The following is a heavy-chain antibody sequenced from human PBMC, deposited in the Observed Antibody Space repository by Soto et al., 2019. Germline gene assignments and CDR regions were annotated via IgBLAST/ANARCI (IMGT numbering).Heavy chain of an antibody. CDR1: GGSISSSSYY. CDR3: AKVVVTTMGAFDI. J-gene: IGHJ3*02. D-gene: IGHD3-22*01. CDR2: IYYSGST. V-gene: IGHV4-39*01. Sequence: TSETLSLTCTVSGGSISSSSYYWGWIRQPPGKGLEWIGSIYYSGSTYYNPSLKSRVTISVDTSKNQFSLKLSSVTAADTAVYYCAKVVVTTMGAFDIWGQGTMVTVSS.